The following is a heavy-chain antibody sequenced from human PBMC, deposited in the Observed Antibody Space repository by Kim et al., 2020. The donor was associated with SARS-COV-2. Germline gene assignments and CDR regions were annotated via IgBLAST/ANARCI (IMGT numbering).Heavy chain of an antibody. CDR3: AREGGDGYRKWAY. D-gene: IGHD5-12*01. V-gene: IGHV6-1*01. Sequence: YAVSVKSRITINPDTSKNQFSLQLNSVTPEDTAVYYCAREGGDGYRKWAYWGQGTLVTVSS. J-gene: IGHJ4*02.